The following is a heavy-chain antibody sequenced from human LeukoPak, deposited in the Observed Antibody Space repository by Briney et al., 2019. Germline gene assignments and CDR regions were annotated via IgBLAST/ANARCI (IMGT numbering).Heavy chain of an antibody. CDR1: GFTFSSYG. V-gene: IGHV3-33*01. CDR3: AREGDFWSGYYFDY. CDR2: IWYDGSNK. D-gene: IGHD3-3*01. J-gene: IGHJ4*02. Sequence: GGSLRLSCAASGFTFSSYGMHWVRQAPGNGLEWVAVIWYDGSNKYYADFVKGRFTISRDNSKNTLYLQMNSLRAEDTAVYYCAREGDFWSGYYFDYWGQGTLVTVSS.